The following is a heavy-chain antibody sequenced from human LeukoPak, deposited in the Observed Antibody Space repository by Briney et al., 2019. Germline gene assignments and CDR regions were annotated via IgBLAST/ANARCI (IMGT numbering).Heavy chain of an antibody. J-gene: IGHJ6*02. CDR2: ILYTGST. D-gene: IGHD1-1*01. Sequence: SETLSLTCTVSGGSISSYCWSWIRQPPGRGLEWLGYILYTGSTDYTPSLKSRVTISVDMSKNSVSLRLSSVTAADTATYHCARVAQLARMSIYYYGMDVWGQGTTVTVSS. CDR3: ARVAQLARMSIYYYGMDV. CDR1: GGSISSYC. V-gene: IGHV4-59*01.